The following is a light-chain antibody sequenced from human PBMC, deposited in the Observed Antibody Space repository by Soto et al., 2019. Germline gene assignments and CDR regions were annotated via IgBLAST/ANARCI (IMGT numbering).Light chain of an antibody. CDR3: QQYNSYSLT. Sequence: DIQMTQSPSTLSASVGDRVTITCRASQTLSSWLAWYQQKPGKAPKLLIYDVSSLESGVPSRFSGSGSGTEFTLTISSLQPDDFATYYCQQYNSYSLTFGGGTKGDIK. V-gene: IGKV1-5*01. J-gene: IGKJ4*01. CDR1: QTLSSW. CDR2: DVS.